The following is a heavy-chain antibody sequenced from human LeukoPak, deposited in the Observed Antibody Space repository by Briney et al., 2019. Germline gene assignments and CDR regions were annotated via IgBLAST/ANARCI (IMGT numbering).Heavy chain of an antibody. CDR1: GFTFSSYS. V-gene: IGHV3-21*01. CDR3: ARDLGSGYDFIYFDY. CDR2: ISSSSSYI. D-gene: IGHD5-12*01. J-gene: IGHJ4*02. Sequence: PGGSLRLSCAASGFTFSSYSMNWVRQAPGKGLEWVSSISSSSSYIYYADSVKGRFTISRDNAKNSLYLQMNSLRAEDTAVYYCARDLGSGYDFIYFDYWGQGTLVTVSS.